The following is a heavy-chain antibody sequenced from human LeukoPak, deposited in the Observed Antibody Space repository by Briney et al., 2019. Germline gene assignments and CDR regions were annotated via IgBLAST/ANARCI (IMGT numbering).Heavy chain of an antibody. J-gene: IGHJ4*02. D-gene: IGHD2-15*01. CDR1: GFSFSAYW. CDR3: ARFGYVAAVDV. V-gene: IGHV3-7*01. Sequence: PGGSLRLSCAASGFSFSAYWMTWVRQAPGTGLEWVANINPAGSETYYVDPVKGRFSISRDNAKNLVYLQMNSLRAEDTAVYHCARFGYVAAVDVWGQGTPVTAS. CDR2: INPAGSET.